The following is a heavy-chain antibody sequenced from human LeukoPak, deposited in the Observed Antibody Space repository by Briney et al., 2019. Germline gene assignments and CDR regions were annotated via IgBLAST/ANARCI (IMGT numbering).Heavy chain of an antibody. J-gene: IGHJ4*02. CDR3: ARGAGGNFGYFDY. CDR1: GDTFSSYA. Sequence: SVKVSCKASGDTFSSYAISWVRQAPGQGLEWMGGIIPIFGTANYAQKFQGRVTITTDESTSTAYMELSSLRSEDTAVYYCARGAGGNFGYFDYWGQGALVTVSS. D-gene: IGHD4-23*01. CDR2: IIPIFGTA. V-gene: IGHV1-69*05.